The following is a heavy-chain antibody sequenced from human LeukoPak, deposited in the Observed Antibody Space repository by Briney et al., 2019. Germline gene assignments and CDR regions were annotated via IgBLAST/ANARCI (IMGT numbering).Heavy chain of an antibody. V-gene: IGHV1-2*06. CDR3: ARSRYYDSSGTFDY. D-gene: IGHD3-22*01. J-gene: IGHJ4*02. CDR1: GYTFTGYY. Sequence: ASVKVSCKASGYTFTGYYMHWVRQAPGQGLEWMGRINPNSGGTNYAQKFQGKVTMTRDTSISTAYMELSRLRSDDTAVYYCARSRYYDSSGTFDYWGQGTLVTVSS. CDR2: INPNSGGT.